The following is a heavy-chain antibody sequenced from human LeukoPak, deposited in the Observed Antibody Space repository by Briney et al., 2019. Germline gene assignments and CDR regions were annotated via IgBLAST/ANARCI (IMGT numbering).Heavy chain of an antibody. CDR3: ARDWRSGSYYWFDP. CDR1: GGSISSGGYY. Sequence: PSQTLSLTCTVSGGSISSGGYYWSWIRQHPGKGLEWIGYIYYSGSTYYNPSLKSRVTTSVDTSKNQFSLKLSSVTAADTAVYYCARDWRSGSYYWFDPWGQGTLVTVSS. J-gene: IGHJ5*02. D-gene: IGHD1-26*01. V-gene: IGHV4-31*03. CDR2: IYYSGST.